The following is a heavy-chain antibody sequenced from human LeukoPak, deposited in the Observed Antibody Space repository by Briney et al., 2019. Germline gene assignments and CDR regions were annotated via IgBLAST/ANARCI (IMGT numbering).Heavy chain of an antibody. V-gene: IGHV4-39*01. D-gene: IGHD5-18*01. CDR2: IYYTGSA. J-gene: IGHJ4*02. Sequence: SETLSLTCTVSGGSISSSSYYWGWIRQPPGKGLEWIGSIYYTGSAYYNPSLKSRVTMSVDTSKNQFSLRLSSVTAADTAVYSCARHPEGYSYFDYWGQGTLVTVSS. CDR3: ARHPEGYSYFDY. CDR1: GGSISSSSYY.